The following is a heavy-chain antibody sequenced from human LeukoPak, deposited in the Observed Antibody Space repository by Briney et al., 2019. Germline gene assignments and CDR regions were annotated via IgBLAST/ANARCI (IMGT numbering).Heavy chain of an antibody. J-gene: IGHJ3*02. CDR1: GYTLTELS. V-gene: IGHV1-24*01. Sequence: ASGKVSCKVSGYTLTELSMHWVRQAPGKGLEWMGGFDPEDGETIYAQKFQGRVTMTEDTSTDTAYMELSSLRSEDTAVYYCARGRRDNWKSQYAFDIWGQGTMVTVSS. CDR3: ARGRRDNWKSQYAFDI. CDR2: FDPEDGET. D-gene: IGHD1-20*01.